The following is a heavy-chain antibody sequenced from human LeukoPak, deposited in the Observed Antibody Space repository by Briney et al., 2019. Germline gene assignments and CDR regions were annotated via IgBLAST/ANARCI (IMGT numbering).Heavy chain of an antibody. CDR2: INHSGST. D-gene: IGHD6-13*01. CDR3: ARAFATIAAAGNWFDP. CDR1: GGSFSGYY. Sequence: SETLSLTCVVYGGSFSGYYWSWIRQPPGKGLEWIGEINHSGSTNYNPSLKSRVTISVDTSKNQFSLKLSSVTAADTAVYYCARAFATIAAAGNWFDPWGQGTLVTVSS. V-gene: IGHV4-34*01. J-gene: IGHJ5*02.